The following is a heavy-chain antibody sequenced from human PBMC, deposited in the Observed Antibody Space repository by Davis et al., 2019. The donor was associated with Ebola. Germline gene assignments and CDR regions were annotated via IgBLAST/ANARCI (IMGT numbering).Heavy chain of an antibody. CDR3: ARRNSGYDHYDY. CDR2: ISAYNGNT. CDR1: GYTFTSYG. Sequence: ASVKVSCKASGYTFTSYGISWVRQAPGHGLEWMGWISAYNGNTNYAQKLQGRGTITTDTSTSTAYMELRSLRSDDTAVYYCARRNSGYDHYDYWGQGTLVTVSS. V-gene: IGHV1-18*01. D-gene: IGHD5-12*01. J-gene: IGHJ4*02.